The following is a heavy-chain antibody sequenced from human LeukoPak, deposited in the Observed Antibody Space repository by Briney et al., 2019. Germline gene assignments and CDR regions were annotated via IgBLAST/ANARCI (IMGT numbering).Heavy chain of an antibody. CDR2: IYYSGST. J-gene: IGHJ4*02. CDR3: ARAAGPLAAPDF. CDR1: SGSISSGDYY. V-gene: IGHV4-30-4*01. Sequence: SETLALTRTVSSGSISSGDYYGSWIRQPPGKGLEWIGYIYYSGSTYYNPSLKSRVTISVDTSKNQFCLQLSSVTAADTAVYYCARAAGPLAAPDFWGQGTPVTVSS. D-gene: IGHD6-13*01.